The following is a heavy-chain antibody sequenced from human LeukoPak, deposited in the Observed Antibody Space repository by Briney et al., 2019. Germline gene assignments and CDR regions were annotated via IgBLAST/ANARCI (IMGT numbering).Heavy chain of an antibody. J-gene: IGHJ4*02. D-gene: IGHD6-6*01. CDR1: GYTFTSYY. Sequence: ASVKVSCKASGYTFTSYYMHWLRQAPGQGLEWMGIINPSGGSTSYAQKFQGRVTMTRDTSTSTVYMELSSLRSEDTAVYNCASLGIAAPYFDYWGQGTLVTVSS. CDR3: ASLGIAAPYFDY. CDR2: INPSGGST. V-gene: IGHV1-46*03.